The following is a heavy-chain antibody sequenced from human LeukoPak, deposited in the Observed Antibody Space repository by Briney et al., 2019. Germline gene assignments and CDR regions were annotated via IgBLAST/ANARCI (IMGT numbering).Heavy chain of an antibody. CDR3: ARAPGVVRGRWFDP. Sequence: PSQTLSLTCTVSGGSISSGSYYWSWIRQPPGKGLEWIGEINHSGSTNYNPSLKSRVTISVDTSKNQFSLKLSSVTAADTAVYYCARAPGVVRGRWFDPWGQGTLVTVSS. J-gene: IGHJ5*02. CDR1: GGSISSGSYY. V-gene: IGHV4-39*07. CDR2: INHSGST. D-gene: IGHD2-2*01.